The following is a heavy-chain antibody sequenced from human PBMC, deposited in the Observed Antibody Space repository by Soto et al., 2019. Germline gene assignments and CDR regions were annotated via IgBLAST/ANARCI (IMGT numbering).Heavy chain of an antibody. CDR3: CSSSWFNWFDP. D-gene: IGHD6-13*01. CDR2: INSDGSST. Sequence: VQLVESGGGLVQPGGSLRLSCAASGFTFSSYWMHWVRQAPGKGLVWVSRINSDGSSTSYADSVKGRFTISRDNAKNTLYLQMNSLRAEDTAVYYCCSSSWFNWFDPWGQGTLVTVSS. J-gene: IGHJ5*02. V-gene: IGHV3-74*01. CDR1: GFTFSSYW.